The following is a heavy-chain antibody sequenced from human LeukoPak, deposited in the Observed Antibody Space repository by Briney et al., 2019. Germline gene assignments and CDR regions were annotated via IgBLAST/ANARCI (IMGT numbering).Heavy chain of an antibody. D-gene: IGHD3-22*01. V-gene: IGHV1-18*01. CDR2: ISAYNGNT. J-gene: IGHJ3*02. Sequence: ASVKVSCKASGYTFTSYGISWVRQAPGQGLEWMGWISAYNGNTNYAQKLQGRVTMTTDTSTSTAYMELRSLRSDDTAVYYCARDDSRGYYYDSFDIWGQGTMVTVSS. CDR1: GYTFTSYG. CDR3: ARDDSRGYYYDSFDI.